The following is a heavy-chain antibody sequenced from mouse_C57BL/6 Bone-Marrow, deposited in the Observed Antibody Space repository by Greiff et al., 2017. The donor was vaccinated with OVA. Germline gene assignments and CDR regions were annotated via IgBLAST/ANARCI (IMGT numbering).Heavy chain of an antibody. V-gene: IGHV1-69*01. CDR2: IDPSASYT. Sequence: QVQLQQPGAELVMPGASVKLSCKASGYTFTSYWMHWVKQRPGQGLEWIGEIDPSASYTNYNPKFKGKSTLTVDKSSSTAYMQLSSRTSEDSAVYYCARSYYWGQGTTLTVSS. CDR3: ARSYY. J-gene: IGHJ2*01. CDR1: GYTFTSYW.